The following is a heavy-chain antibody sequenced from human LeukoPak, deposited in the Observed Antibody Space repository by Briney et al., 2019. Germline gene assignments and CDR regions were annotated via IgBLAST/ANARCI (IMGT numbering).Heavy chain of an antibody. CDR3: VRDGNNYERSGFHFH. CDR2: IIPILGIA. Sequence: GASVKVSCKASGGTFSSYAISWVRQAPGQGLEWMGRIIPILGIANYAQKFQGRVTITADKSTSTAYMELSSLRSDDTAVYYCVRDGNNYERSGFHFHWGQGTLVTVSS. J-gene: IGHJ4*02. D-gene: IGHD3-22*01. CDR1: GGTFSSYA. V-gene: IGHV1-69*04.